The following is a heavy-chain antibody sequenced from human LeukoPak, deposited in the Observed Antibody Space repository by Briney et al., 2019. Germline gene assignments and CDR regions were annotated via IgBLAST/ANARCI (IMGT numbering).Heavy chain of an antibody. Sequence: GGSLRLSCAASGFSFSNSWMSWAHQAPGKGLEWVASIKPDGSEKYYLDSVKGRFTISRGNAKNSLYLQMNSLRAEDTAVYYCENGNNFDSWGQGTLVTVSS. CDR3: ENGNNFDS. V-gene: IGHV3-7*01. CDR1: GFSFSNSW. D-gene: IGHD1/OR15-1a*01. CDR2: IKPDGSEK. J-gene: IGHJ4*02.